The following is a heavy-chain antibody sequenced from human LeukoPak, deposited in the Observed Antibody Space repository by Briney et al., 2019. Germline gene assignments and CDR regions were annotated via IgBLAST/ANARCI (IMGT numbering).Heavy chain of an antibody. Sequence: SETLSLTCAVYSGSFSGYYWSWIRQPPGKGLEWIGQINHSGSTNYNPSLKSRVTISVDTSKNQFSLKLSSVTAADTAVYYCAREVVCSSTSCLAFDYWGQGTLVTVSS. CDR2: INHSGST. V-gene: IGHV4-34*01. D-gene: IGHD2-2*01. CDR1: SGSFSGYY. CDR3: AREVVCSSTSCLAFDY. J-gene: IGHJ4*02.